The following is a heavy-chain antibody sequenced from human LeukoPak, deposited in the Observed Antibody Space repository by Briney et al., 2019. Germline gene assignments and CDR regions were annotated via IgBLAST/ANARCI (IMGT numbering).Heavy chain of an antibody. V-gene: IGHV4-34*01. CDR1: GGSLSGYN. Sequence: SETLSLTCAVYGGSLSGYNWNWIRQPPGKGLEWIAEISHSGTTHYNPSLKSRVTISVDTSKNQFSLKLTSVTAADTAVHYCVRYGDYWGQGTLVTVSS. CDR2: ISHSGTT. CDR3: VRYGDY. D-gene: IGHD5-18*01. J-gene: IGHJ4*02.